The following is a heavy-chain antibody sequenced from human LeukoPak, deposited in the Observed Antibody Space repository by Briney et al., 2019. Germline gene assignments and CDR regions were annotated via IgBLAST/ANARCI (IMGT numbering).Heavy chain of an antibody. V-gene: IGHV3-7*01. CDR1: GFTFSIYW. CDR3: AKPTHFNWFDP. CDR2: KKQDGSEK. J-gene: IGHJ5*02. D-gene: IGHD3-3*02. Sequence: GGSLRLSCAASGFTFSIYWMSWVRQAPGKGLEWVANKKQDGSEKYYVDSVKGRFTISRDNAKNSLYLQMNSLRAEDTAVYYCAKPTHFNWFDPWGQGTLVTVSS.